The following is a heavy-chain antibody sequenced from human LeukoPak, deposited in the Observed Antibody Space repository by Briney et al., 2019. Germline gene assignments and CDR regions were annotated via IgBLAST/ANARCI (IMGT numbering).Heavy chain of an antibody. CDR3: ATDLGQLLNY. V-gene: IGHV1-24*01. CDR2: FDPEDGET. Sequence: ASVKVSFKVSGYTLSELSIHWVRPGPGKGLEWLGGFDPEDGETIYAQKFQGRVTMTEDTSTDTAYMELSSLRSEDTAVYYCATDLGQLLNYWGQGTLVTVSS. J-gene: IGHJ4*02. D-gene: IGHD2-2*01. CDR1: GYTLSELS.